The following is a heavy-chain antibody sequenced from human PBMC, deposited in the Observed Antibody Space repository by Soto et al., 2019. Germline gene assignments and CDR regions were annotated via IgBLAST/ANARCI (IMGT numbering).Heavy chain of an antibody. CDR3: ARAPVGATTGWLDY. CDR2: IIPIFGTA. D-gene: IGHD1-26*01. J-gene: IGHJ4*02. CDR1: GGTFSSYA. V-gene: IGHV1-69*01. Sequence: QVQLVQSGAEVKKPGSSVKVSCKASGGTFSSYAISWVRQAPGQGLEWMGGIIPIFGTANYAQKFQGRVTITADDSTSTAYMELSSLRSEDTAVYYCARAPVGATTGWLDYWGQGTLVTVSS.